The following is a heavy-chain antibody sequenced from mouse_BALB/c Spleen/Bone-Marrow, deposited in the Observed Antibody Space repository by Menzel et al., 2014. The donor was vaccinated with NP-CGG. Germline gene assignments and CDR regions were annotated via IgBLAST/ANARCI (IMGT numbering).Heavy chain of an antibody. CDR2: IDPENGDT. CDR3: NAQNYGYGAWFAY. CDR1: GFNIKDYY. V-gene: IGHV14-4*02. Sequence: VQLQQSGAELVRSGASVKLSCTASGFNIKDYYMHWVKQRPEQGLEWIGWIDPENGDTEYAPKFQGKATMTADTSSNTAHLQLSSLTSEDTAVYYCNAQNYGYGAWFAYWGQGTLVTVSA. J-gene: IGHJ3*01. D-gene: IGHD1-2*01.